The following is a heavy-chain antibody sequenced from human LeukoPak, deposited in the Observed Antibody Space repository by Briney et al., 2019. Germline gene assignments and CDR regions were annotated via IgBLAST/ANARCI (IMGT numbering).Heavy chain of an antibody. CDR1: GGSISIYY. CDR3: ARESSGNYYNPLGYMDV. V-gene: IGHV4-4*07. Sequence: SETLSLTCTVSGGSISIYYWNWIRQPAGKGLEGIGRIFTSGITNYDPSLKSRVTMSVDTSKNQFSLNLSSVTAADTAVYYCARESSGNYYNPLGYMDVWGKGTMVTVSS. J-gene: IGHJ6*03. D-gene: IGHD3-10*01. CDR2: IFTSGIT.